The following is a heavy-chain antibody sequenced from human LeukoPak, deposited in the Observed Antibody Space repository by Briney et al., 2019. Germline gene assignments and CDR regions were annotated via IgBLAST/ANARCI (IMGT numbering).Heavy chain of an antibody. Sequence: GGSLRLSCAASGFTFSSYSMNWVRQAPGKGLEWVGRSRDKAHSYTTEYAASVKGRFTISRDDSKNSLYLQMNSLRTEDTAVYYCARVERTYNYGHWGQGTLVTVSS. D-gene: IGHD5-18*01. CDR3: ARVERTYNYGH. CDR2: SRDKAHSYTT. V-gene: IGHV3-72*01. CDR1: GFTFSSYS. J-gene: IGHJ4*02.